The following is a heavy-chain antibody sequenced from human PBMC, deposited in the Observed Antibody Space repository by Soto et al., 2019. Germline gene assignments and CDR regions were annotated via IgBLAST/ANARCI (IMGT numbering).Heavy chain of an antibody. D-gene: IGHD6-19*01. CDR2: IWYDGNTK. V-gene: IGHV3-33*01. J-gene: IGHJ6*02. Sequence: QIQLVESGGGVVQPGRSLRLSCTASGFTFNSYGFNWVRQAPGKGLEWVAVIWYDGNTKYYADSVKGRITISRDNLRSTVYLQMNSLTAEDTAVYYCERPLVGPVAGTYYDVMDVCGQWPTVTVSS. CDR3: ERPLVGPVAGTYYDVMDV. CDR1: GFTFNSYG.